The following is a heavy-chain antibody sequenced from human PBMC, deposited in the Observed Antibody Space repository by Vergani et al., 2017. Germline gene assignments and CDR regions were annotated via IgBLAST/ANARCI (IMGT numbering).Heavy chain of an antibody. CDR3: FYDFWAGYDSGDF. CDR1: GLTSSDSA. CDR2: IRDKAYNYAT. J-gene: IGHJ6*04. D-gene: IGHD3/OR15-3a*01. Sequence: VQLVESGGGLVQPGESLKLSCATSGLTSSDSAIHWVRQTSGKGLEWIGRIRDKAYNYATVYAVSVKGRFTISRDDSKKTAYLQMNGLTTEDTAVYYCFYDFWAGYDSGDFWGKGTTVTVSS. V-gene: IGHV3-73*02.